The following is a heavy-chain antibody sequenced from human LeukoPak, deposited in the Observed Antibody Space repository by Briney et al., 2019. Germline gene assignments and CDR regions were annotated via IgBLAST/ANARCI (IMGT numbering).Heavy chain of an antibody. CDR1: GASINSAGYY. CDR2: ISYTGST. J-gene: IGHJ4*02. V-gene: IGHV4-31*03. CDR3: ARGDY. Sequence: SQTLSLTCTVSGASINSAGYYWSWIRQLPGKGLEWIGYISYTGSTYYNPSLKSRVIISRDTSKNQFSLKLSSVTAADTAKYYCARGDYWGQGTLVTVSS.